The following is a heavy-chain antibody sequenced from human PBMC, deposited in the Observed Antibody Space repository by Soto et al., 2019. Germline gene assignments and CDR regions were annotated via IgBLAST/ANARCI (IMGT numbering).Heavy chain of an antibody. D-gene: IGHD2-2*01. CDR3: ARAGGSTSSYYGMDV. V-gene: IGHV3-30-3*01. J-gene: IGHJ6*02. CDR1: GFTFSSYA. Sequence: QVQLVESGGGVVQPGSSLRLSCAASGFTFSSYAMHWVRQAPGKGLEWVAVISYDGSNKYYADSVKGRFTISRDNSKNTLYLQMNSLRAEDTAVYYCARAGGSTSSYYGMDVWGQGTTVTVSS. CDR2: ISYDGSNK.